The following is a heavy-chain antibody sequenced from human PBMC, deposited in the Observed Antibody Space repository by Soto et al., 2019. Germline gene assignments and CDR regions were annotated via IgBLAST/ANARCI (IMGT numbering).Heavy chain of an antibody. CDR3: ARDIASPGGDYFDS. CDR1: GFTFRNYN. CDR2: IRTGGAYM. Sequence: EVQLVESGGGLVKAGGSLRLFCTASGFTFRNYNMNWVRQAPGKGLAWVSSIRTGGAYMFYADSVKGRFTISRDNAQNSLFLQIDSPRAEDTAVYYCARDIASPGGDYFDSRGQGTLVTVSS. V-gene: IGHV3-21*06. J-gene: IGHJ4*02. D-gene: IGHD2-21*01.